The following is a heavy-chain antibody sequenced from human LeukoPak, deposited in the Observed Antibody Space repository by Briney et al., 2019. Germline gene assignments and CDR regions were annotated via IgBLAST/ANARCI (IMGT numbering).Heavy chain of an antibody. CDR2: IRYDGSNK. J-gene: IGHJ4*02. D-gene: IGHD2-21*02. V-gene: IGHV3-30*02. CDR3: AKDRGIYCGGDCYSNYFDY. Sequence: GGSLRLSCAASGFTFSSYGMHWVRQAPGKGLELVAFIRYDGSNKYYADSVKGRFTISRDNSKNTLYLQMNSLRAEDTAVYYCAKDRGIYCGGDCYSNYFDYWGQGTLVTVSS. CDR1: GFTFSSYG.